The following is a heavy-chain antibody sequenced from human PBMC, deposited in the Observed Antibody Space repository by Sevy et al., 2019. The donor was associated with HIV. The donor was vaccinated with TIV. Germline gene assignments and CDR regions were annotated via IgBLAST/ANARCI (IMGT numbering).Heavy chain of an antibody. Sequence: GGSLRLSCAASGFTFSSYAMHWVRQAPGKGLEWVAVISYDGSNKYYADSVKGRFTISRDNSKNTLYLQTNSLRAEDTAVYYCARDLAYCSGGSCYSGYYYGMDVWGQGTTVTVSS. J-gene: IGHJ6*02. CDR1: GFTFSSYA. V-gene: IGHV3-30-3*01. CDR2: ISYDGSNK. D-gene: IGHD2-15*01. CDR3: ARDLAYCSGGSCYSGYYYGMDV.